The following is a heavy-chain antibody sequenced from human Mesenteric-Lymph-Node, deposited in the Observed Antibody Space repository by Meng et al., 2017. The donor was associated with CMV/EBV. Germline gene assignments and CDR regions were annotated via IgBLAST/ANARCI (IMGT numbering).Heavy chain of an antibody. V-gene: IGHV3-74*01. J-gene: IGHJ4*02. CDR1: GFTFSDYW. CDR2: INSDGSST. CDR3: TRDHEIAGGAGY. D-gene: IGHD5-24*01. Sequence: GESLKISCAASGFTFSDYWMHWVRQAPGKGLVWVSRINSDGSSTNYADSVKGRFTISRDNAKNTLYLQMNSLRAEDTAVYYCTRDHEIAGGAGYWGQGTLVTVSS.